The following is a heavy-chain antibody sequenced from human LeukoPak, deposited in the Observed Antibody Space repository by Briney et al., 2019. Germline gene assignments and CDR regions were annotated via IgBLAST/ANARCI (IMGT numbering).Heavy chain of an antibody. Sequence: SETLSLTCAVYGGSFSGYYWSWIRQPPGKGLEWIGEINHSGSTNYNPSLKSRVTISVDTSKNQFSLKLSSVTAADTAVYYCARGPRNWRRRSYFDYWGQGTLVTVSS. CDR1: GGSFSGYY. V-gene: IGHV4-34*01. CDR2: INHSGST. D-gene: IGHD1-20*01. J-gene: IGHJ4*02. CDR3: ARGPRNWRRRSYFDY.